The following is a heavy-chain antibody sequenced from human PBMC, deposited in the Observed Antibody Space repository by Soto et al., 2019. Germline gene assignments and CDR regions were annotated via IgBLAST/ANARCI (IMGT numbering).Heavy chain of an antibody. J-gene: IGHJ5*02. V-gene: IGHV1-69*13. CDR3: ASCQVVRGVINWFDP. CDR2: IIPIFGTA. D-gene: IGHD3-10*01. Sequence: SSVKVSCKASGGTFSSYAISWVRQAPGQGLEWMGGIIPIFGTANYAQKFQGRVTITADESTSTAYMELSSLRSEDTAVYYCASCQVVRGVINWFDPWGQGTLVTVSS. CDR1: GGTFSSYA.